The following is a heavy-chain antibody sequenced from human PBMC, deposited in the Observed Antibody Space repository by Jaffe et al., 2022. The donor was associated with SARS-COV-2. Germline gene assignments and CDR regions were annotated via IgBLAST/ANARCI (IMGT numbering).Heavy chain of an antibody. CDR2: IIPIFGTA. CDR3: ARVGRDGYNDDRPYYFDY. J-gene: IGHJ4*02. D-gene: IGHD5-12*01. Sequence: QVQLVQSGAEVKKPGSSVKVSCKASGGTFSSYAISWVRQAPGQGLEWMGGIIPIFGTANYAQKFQGRVTITADESTSTAYMELSSLRSEDTAVYYCARVGRDGYNDDRPYYFDYWGQGTLVTVSS. V-gene: IGHV1-69*01. CDR1: GGTFSSYA.